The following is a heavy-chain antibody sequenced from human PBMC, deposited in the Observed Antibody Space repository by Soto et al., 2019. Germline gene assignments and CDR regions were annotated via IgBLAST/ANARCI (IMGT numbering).Heavy chain of an antibody. CDR1: GYTFTSYG. V-gene: IGHV1-18*04. Sequence: ASVKVSCKASGYTFTSYGISWVRQAPGQGLEWMGWISAYNGNTNYAQKLQGRVTMTTDTSTSTAYMELRSLRSGDTAVYYCAREAGIAARPAFDYWGQGTLVTVSS. CDR3: AREAGIAARPAFDY. D-gene: IGHD6-6*01. J-gene: IGHJ4*02. CDR2: ISAYNGNT.